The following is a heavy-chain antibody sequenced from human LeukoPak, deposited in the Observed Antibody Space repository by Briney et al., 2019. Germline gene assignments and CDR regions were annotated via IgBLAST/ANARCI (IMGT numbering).Heavy chain of an antibody. V-gene: IGHV4-30-2*01. CDR3: ATETKLYSGSYGAFDI. CDR2: IYHSGST. J-gene: IGHJ3*02. Sequence: SQTLYLTCTVSGGSISSGGYYWSWIRQPPGKDLEWIEHIYHSGSTYYNPSLKSRVTISVDRSKNQFSLKLSSVTAADTAVYYCATETKLYSGSYGAFDIWGQGTMVTVSS. D-gene: IGHD1-26*01. CDR1: GGSISSGGYY.